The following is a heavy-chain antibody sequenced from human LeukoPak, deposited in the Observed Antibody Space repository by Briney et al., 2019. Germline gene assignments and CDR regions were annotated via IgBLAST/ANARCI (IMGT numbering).Heavy chain of an antibody. V-gene: IGHV3-30*18. Sequence: PGRSLRLSCAASGFTFSVYGMHWVRQAPGKGLEWVALLSGDETYIDYTDSVKGRFTISRDTSKNTLFLQMNSLRADDTAIYYCAKAAVYSRNWTPFDDWGQGTLVTVSS. J-gene: IGHJ4*02. D-gene: IGHD6-13*01. CDR2: LSGDETYI. CDR1: GFTFSVYG. CDR3: AKAAVYSRNWTPFDD.